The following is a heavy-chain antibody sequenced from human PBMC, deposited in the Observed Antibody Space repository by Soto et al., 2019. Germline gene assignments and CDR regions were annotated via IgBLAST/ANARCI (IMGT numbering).Heavy chain of an antibody. CDR1: GGSISSGGYS. J-gene: IGHJ5*02. Sequence: QLQLQESGSGLVKPSQTLSLTCAVSGGSISSGGYSWSWIRQPPGKGLEWIGYIYHSGSTYYNPSLKSRVPISVDRSKNQFSLKLSSVTAADTAVYYCARGRYSQSPVPFDPWGQGTLVTVSS. D-gene: IGHD1-1*01. V-gene: IGHV4-30-2*01. CDR2: IYHSGST. CDR3: ARGRYSQSPVPFDP.